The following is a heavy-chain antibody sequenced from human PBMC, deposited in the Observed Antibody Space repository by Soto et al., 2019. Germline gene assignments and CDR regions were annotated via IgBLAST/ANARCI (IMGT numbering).Heavy chain of an antibody. J-gene: IGHJ4*02. V-gene: IGHV5-10-1*01. D-gene: IGHD3-22*01. CDR2: IDPSDSQT. CDR3: ARQIYDSDTGPNFQYYFDS. Sequence: GDSLKISCKGSGYSFAGYWITWVRQKPGKGLEWMGRIDPSDSQTYYSPSFRGHVTISVTKSITTVFLQWSSLRASGTAMYYCARQIYDSDTGPNFQYYFDSWGQGTPVTVSS. CDR1: GYSFAGYW.